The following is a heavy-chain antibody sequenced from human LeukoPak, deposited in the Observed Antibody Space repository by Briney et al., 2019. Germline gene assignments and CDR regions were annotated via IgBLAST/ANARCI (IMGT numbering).Heavy chain of an antibody. J-gene: IGHJ4*02. CDR1: GFTFTHYH. V-gene: IGHV3-48*02. D-gene: IGHD1-1*01. Sequence: VGSLRLSCAASGFTFTHYHMNWVRQAPGKGLEWVSYISSGSNAIYYADSVKGRFTISRDNAKNALYLQKNSLRDEDTAVYYCARDRPNWSVDYWGQGTLVTVSS. CDR3: ARDRPNWSVDY. CDR2: ISSGSNAI.